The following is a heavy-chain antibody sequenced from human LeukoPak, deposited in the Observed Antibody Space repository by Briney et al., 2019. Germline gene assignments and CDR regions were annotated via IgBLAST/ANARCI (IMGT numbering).Heavy chain of an antibody. J-gene: IGHJ6*03. CDR3: ARAGAESKWGLPRADYYYMDV. CDR1: GYTSTGYY. Sequence: ASVKVSCKASGYTSTGYYIHWVRQAPGQGLEWMGWINPNSGDTNYAQKFQGRVTMTRDTSISTAYMELSNVRSDDTALYYCARAGAESKWGLPRADYYYMDVWGKGTTVTVSS. CDR2: INPNSGDT. V-gene: IGHV1-2*02. D-gene: IGHD7-27*01.